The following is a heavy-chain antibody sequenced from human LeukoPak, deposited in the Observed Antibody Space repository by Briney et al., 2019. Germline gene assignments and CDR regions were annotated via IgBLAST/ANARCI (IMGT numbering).Heavy chain of an antibody. J-gene: IGHJ5*02. V-gene: IGHV1-3*01. Sequence: GASVKVSCKASGYTFTSYAMHWVRQAPGQRLEWMGWINAGNGNTKYSQKFQGGVTITRDTSAGTAYMELSSLRSEDAAVYYCARDLLNYYGSGSPIGQVDPWGQGTLVTVSS. CDR1: GYTFTSYA. CDR3: ARDLLNYYGSGSPIGQVDP. CDR2: INAGNGNT. D-gene: IGHD3-10*01.